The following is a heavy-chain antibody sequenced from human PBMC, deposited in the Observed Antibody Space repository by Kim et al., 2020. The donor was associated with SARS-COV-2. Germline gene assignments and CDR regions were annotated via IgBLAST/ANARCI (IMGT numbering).Heavy chain of an antibody. Sequence: GGSLRLSCAASGFTFSSYWMSWVRQAPGKGLEWVANIKQDGSEKYYVDSVKGRFTISRDNAKNSLNLQMNSVRAEDTAVYFCARELTRDRDFWSGYYFYYYGMDVWGQGTTVTVSS. V-gene: IGHV3-7*01. J-gene: IGHJ6*02. CDR1: GFTFSSYW. CDR3: ARELTRDRDFWSGYYFYYYGMDV. D-gene: IGHD3-3*01. CDR2: IKQDGSEK.